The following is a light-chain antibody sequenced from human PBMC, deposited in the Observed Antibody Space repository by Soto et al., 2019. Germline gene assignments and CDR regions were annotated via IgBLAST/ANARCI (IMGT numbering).Light chain of an antibody. CDR3: QQYNNWPPIT. V-gene: IGKV3-15*01. J-gene: IGKJ5*01. CDR1: QSVSSN. Sequence: EIVMTPSPATVSVSPGESATLSCRASQSVSSNLAWYQQKPGQAPRLLIYGASTRATGIPARFSGSGSGTEFTLTIRRLQSADFAVYYCQQYNNWPPITLGKG. CDR2: GAS.